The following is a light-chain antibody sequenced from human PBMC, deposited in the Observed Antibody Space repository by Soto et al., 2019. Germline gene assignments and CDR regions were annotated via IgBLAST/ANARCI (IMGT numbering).Light chain of an antibody. Sequence: QSALTQPASVSGSPGQSIAISCTESSSDVGIYNYVSWYQQHPGKVPKLIIYEVTNRPSGVSNRFSGSKSGNTASLTISGLQVEDEADYYCSSYTTSSPRVFGNGTKVTVL. CDR1: SSDVGIYNY. J-gene: IGLJ1*01. V-gene: IGLV2-14*01. CDR2: EVT. CDR3: SSYTTSSPRV.